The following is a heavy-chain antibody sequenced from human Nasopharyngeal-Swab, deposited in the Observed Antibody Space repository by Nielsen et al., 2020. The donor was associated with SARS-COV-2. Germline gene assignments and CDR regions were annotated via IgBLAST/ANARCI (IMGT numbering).Heavy chain of an antibody. CDR1: GFTFSSYG. Sequence: WGSLRLSCAASGFTFSSYGIHWVRQAPGKGLEWVAVIWYDGSNKYYADSVKGRFTISRDNSKNTLYLQMNSLRAEDTAVYYCARMGTYYYDLLYGMDVWGQGTTVTVSS. CDR2: IWYDGSNK. CDR3: ARMGTYYYDLLYGMDV. V-gene: IGHV3-33*01. J-gene: IGHJ6*02. D-gene: IGHD3-22*01.